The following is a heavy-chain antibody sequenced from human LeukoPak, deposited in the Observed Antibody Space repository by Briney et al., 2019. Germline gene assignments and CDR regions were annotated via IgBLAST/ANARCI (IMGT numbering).Heavy chain of an antibody. CDR1: GFRFANYS. CDR2: ITSKGYGAKT. CDR3: SGNYGGNPQTDY. Sequence: PGGSLRLSCTASGFRFANYSMGWVRQAPGKGLQWVGVITSKGYGAKTQYAASVKGRFTISRDDSKSIVYLQMNSLKAEDTALYYCSGNYGGNPQTDYWGQGTLVTVSS. J-gene: IGHJ4*02. D-gene: IGHD4-23*01. V-gene: IGHV3-49*04.